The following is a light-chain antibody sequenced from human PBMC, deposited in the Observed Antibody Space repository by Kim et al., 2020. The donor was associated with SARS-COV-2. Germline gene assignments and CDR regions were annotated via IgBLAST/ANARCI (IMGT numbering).Light chain of an antibody. Sequence: SYELTQPPSLSVSPGQTATITCFGDKLGGKFASWYQQRPGQSPLLVIYRDEKRASNIPERFSGSNSGNTATLTISGTQPLDEADYYCQTWASGTVVFGGG. CDR2: RDE. J-gene: IGLJ2*01. CDR3: QTWASGTVV. CDR1: KLGGKF. V-gene: IGLV3-1*01.